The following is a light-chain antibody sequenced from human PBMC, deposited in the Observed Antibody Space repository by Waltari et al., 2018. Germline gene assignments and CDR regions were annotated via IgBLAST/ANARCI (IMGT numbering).Light chain of an antibody. Sequence: EIVLTQSPGSLSLSPGERATLPCRTSQSVSSNYLAWYQQKPGRAPRLLIYGASSRATGIPDRFSGSGSGTEFTLTISRLEPEDFAVYYCQQYGSSPLYSFGQGTKVEIK. V-gene: IGKV3-20*01. J-gene: IGKJ2*03. CDR2: GAS. CDR3: QQYGSSPLYS. CDR1: QSVSSNY.